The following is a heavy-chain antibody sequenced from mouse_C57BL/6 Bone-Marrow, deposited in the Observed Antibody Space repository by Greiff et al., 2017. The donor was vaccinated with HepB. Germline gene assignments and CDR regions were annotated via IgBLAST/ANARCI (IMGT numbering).Heavy chain of an antibody. D-gene: IGHD1-1*01. CDR3: ARYYGSGGFAY. V-gene: IGHV1-50*01. CDR2: IDPSDSYT. Sequence: QVQLQQPGAELVKPGASVKLSCKASGYTFTSYWMQWVKQRPGQGLEWIGEIDPSDSYTNYNQKFKGKATLTVDTSSSTAYMQLSSLTSEDSAVYCCARYYGSGGFAYWGQGTLVTVSA. J-gene: IGHJ3*01. CDR1: GYTFTSYW.